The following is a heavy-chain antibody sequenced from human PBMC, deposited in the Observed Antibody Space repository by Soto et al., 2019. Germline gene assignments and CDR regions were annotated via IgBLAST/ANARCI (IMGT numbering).Heavy chain of an antibody. J-gene: IGHJ6*02. CDR3: ARAFPDIVVVVAASYYYYGMDV. D-gene: IGHD2-15*01. CDR1: GGTFSSYA. V-gene: IGHV1-69*01. CDR2: IIPIFGTA. Sequence: QVQLVQSVAEVKKPGSSVKVSCKASGGTFSSYAISWVRQAPGQGLEWMGGIIPIFGTANYAQKFQGRVTITADESTSTAYMELSSLRSEDTAVYYCARAFPDIVVVVAASYYYYGMDVWGQGTTVTVSS.